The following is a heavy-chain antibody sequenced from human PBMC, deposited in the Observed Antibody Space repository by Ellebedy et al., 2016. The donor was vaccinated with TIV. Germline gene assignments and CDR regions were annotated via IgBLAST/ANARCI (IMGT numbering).Heavy chain of an antibody. Sequence: SETLSLXXTVSGGSISSSSYYWGWIRQPPGKGLEWIGSIYYSGSTYYNPSLKSRVTISVDTSKNQFSLKLSSVTAADTAVYYCARRRGYSYGFFDYWGQGTLVTVSS. CDR2: IYYSGST. J-gene: IGHJ4*02. D-gene: IGHD5-18*01. CDR3: ARRRGYSYGFFDY. V-gene: IGHV4-39*01. CDR1: GGSISSSSYY.